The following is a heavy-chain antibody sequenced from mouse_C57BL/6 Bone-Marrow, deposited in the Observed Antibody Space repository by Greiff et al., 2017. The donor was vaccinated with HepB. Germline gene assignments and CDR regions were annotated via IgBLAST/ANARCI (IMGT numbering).Heavy chain of an antibody. CDR3: ERGASLLTWFAY. D-gene: IGHD1-1*01. CDR1: GYTFTSYW. J-gene: IGHJ3*01. Sequence: VQLQQPGAEFVKPGASVKLSCKASGYTFTSYWMQWVKQRPGQGLEWIGEIDPSDSYINYNQKFKGKATLTVDTSSSTAYMQLSSLTSEDSAVYYCERGASLLTWFAYWGQGTLVTVSA. CDR2: IDPSDSYI. V-gene: IGHV1-50*01.